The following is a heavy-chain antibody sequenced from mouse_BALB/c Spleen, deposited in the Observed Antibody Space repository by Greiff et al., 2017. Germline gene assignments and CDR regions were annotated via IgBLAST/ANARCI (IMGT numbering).Heavy chain of an antibody. CDR2: IWSGGST. CDR3: ARYYGLAGGYFDV. J-gene: IGHJ1*01. CDR1: GFSLTSYG. D-gene: IGHD1-1*02. Sequence: QVQLQQSGPGLVQPSQSLSITCTVSGFSLTSYGVHWVRQSPGKGLEWLGVIWSGGSTDYNADFISRLSISKDNSKSQVFFKMNSLQANDTAIYYCARYYGLAGGYFDVWGAGTTVTVSS. V-gene: IGHV2-2*02.